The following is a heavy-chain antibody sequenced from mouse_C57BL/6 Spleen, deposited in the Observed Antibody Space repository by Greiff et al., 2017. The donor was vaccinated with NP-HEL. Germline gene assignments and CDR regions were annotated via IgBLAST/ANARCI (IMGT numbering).Heavy chain of an antibody. CDR3: ASEATAQPYYGDY. J-gene: IGHJ2*01. V-gene: IGHV1-52*01. D-gene: IGHD3-2*02. CDR2: IDPSDSET. CDR1: GYTFTSYW. Sequence: QVQLQQPGAELVRPGSSVKLSCKASGYTFTSYWMHWVKQRPIQGLEWIGNIDPSDSETHYNQKFKDKATLTVDKSSSTAYMQLSSLTSEDSAVYYCASEATAQPYYGDYWGQGTTLTVSS.